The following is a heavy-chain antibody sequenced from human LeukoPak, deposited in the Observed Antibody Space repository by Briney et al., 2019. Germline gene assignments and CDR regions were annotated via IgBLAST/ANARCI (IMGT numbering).Heavy chain of an antibody. Sequence: ASVKVSCKASGYTFTAYHLHWVRQDLGQGLEWMGRITPDSGDTNYAQQFRGRVTMTRDTSNTTVYMELSSLTSDDTAVYYCARDLSSTPHWELDYWGQGTLVTVSS. CDR1: GYTFTAYH. CDR3: ARDLSSTPHWELDY. CDR2: ITPDSGDT. V-gene: IGHV1-2*06. J-gene: IGHJ4*02. D-gene: IGHD1-26*01.